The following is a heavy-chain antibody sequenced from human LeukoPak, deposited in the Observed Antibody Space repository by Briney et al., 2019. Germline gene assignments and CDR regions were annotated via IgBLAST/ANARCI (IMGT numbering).Heavy chain of an antibody. J-gene: IGHJ4*02. V-gene: IGHV4-59*01. D-gene: IGHD2-8*01. CDR3: ARAPNPDFFDD. Sequence: SETLSLTCTVSSGSIRTSYCSWIRQPPGKGLEWIGYIYYSGSTNYNPSLKSRVTISVDTSRNQFSPKLSFVTAADTAVYYCARAPNPDFFDDWGQGTLVTVSS. CDR1: SGSIRTSY. CDR2: IYYSGST.